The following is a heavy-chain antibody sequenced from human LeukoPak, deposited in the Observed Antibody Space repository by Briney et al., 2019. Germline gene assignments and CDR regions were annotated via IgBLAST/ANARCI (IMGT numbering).Heavy chain of an antibody. CDR2: ISGSGGST. Sequence: GGSLRLSCEASGFTFSSYAMTWVGQAPGKGLQWVSAISGSGGSTYYADSVKGRFTISRDNSKNTLYLQMNSLRAEDTALYYFASTYCGGDCGAFDIWGQGTMVTVSS. CDR3: ASTYCGGDCGAFDI. J-gene: IGHJ3*02. V-gene: IGHV3-23*01. D-gene: IGHD2-21*02. CDR1: GFTFSSYA.